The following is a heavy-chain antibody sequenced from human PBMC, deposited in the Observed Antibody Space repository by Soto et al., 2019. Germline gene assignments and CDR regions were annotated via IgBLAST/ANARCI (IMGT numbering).Heavy chain of an antibody. D-gene: IGHD6-13*01. Sequence: QVQLQESGPGLVKPSETLSLTCTVSGGSISSYYWSWIRQPPGKGLEWIGYIYYSGSTNYNPSLXGXVXIXXDTSKNQFSLKLSSVTAADTAVYYCARRYGTVFDFWGQGTLVTVSS. J-gene: IGHJ4*02. CDR1: GGSISSYY. CDR3: ARRYGTVFDF. V-gene: IGHV4-59*01. CDR2: IYYSGST.